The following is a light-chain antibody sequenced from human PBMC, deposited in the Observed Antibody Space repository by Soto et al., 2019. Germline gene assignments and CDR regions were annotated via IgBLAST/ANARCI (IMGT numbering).Light chain of an antibody. CDR3: QPYTSYPWT. Sequence: DIQMTQSPSTLSASVGDRVTITCRASQSISSWLAWDQQKAGKAPKLLIYKASSLETGVPSRFSGSGSGTEFTPTIRSLQPDGFATNYCQPYTSYPWTFSQGTKVAIK. V-gene: IGKV1-5*03. J-gene: IGKJ1*01. CDR1: QSISSW. CDR2: KAS.